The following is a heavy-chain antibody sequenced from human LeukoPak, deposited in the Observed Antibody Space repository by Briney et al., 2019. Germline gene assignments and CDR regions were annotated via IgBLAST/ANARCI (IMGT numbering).Heavy chain of an antibody. Sequence: GGSLRLSCAASGFTFSSYGMHWVRQAPGKGLEWVAVISYDGSNKYYADSVKGRFTISRDNSKNTLYLQMNSLRAEDTAVYYCAKDSGDYYDSSGPDYWGQGTLVTVSS. CDR1: GFTFSSYG. D-gene: IGHD3-22*01. V-gene: IGHV3-30*18. CDR3: AKDSGDYYDSSGPDY. J-gene: IGHJ4*02. CDR2: ISYDGSNK.